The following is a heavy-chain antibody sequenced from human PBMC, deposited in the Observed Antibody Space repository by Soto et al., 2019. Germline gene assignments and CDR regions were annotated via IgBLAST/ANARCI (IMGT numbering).Heavy chain of an antibody. D-gene: IGHD5-12*01. CDR3: AADQPRRDGYNYAYYYYYYGMDV. CDR1: GFTFTSSA. J-gene: IGHJ6*02. V-gene: IGHV1-58*01. Sequence: ASVKVSCKASGFTFTSSAVQWVRQARGQRLEWIGWIVVGSGNTNYAQKFQEGVTITRDMSTSTAYMELSSLRSEDTAVYYCAADQPRRDGYNYAYYYYYYGMDVWGQGTTVTVSS. CDR2: IVVGSGNT.